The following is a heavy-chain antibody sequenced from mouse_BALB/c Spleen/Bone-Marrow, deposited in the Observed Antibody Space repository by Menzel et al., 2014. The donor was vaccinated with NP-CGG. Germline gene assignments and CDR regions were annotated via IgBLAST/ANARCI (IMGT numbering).Heavy chain of an antibody. V-gene: IGHV5-4*02. CDR2: ISDGGSYT. CDR3: ARVSYDYFDY. J-gene: IGHJ2*01. CDR1: GFTFSDYY. Sequence: DVQLQESGGGLVKPGGSLKLSCAASGFTFSDYYMYWVRQTPEKRLEWVATISDGGSYTYYPDSVKGRFTISRDNAKNNLYLQMSSLKSEDTPMYYCARVSYDYFDYWGQGTTLTVSS. D-gene: IGHD2-4*01.